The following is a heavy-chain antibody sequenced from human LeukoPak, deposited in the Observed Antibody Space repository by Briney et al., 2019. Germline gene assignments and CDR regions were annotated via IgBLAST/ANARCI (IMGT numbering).Heavy chain of an antibody. V-gene: IGHV3-21*01. CDR2: ISRSSSYL. D-gene: IGHD5-24*01. Sequence: GGSLRLSCAASGFTFNSYNMNWVRRAPGKGLEWVSRISRSSSYLYYADSVKGRFTISRDNAKNSLYLQMNSLRAEDTAVYYCARGRDGHGGYYSYMDVWGIGTTVTVSS. CDR3: ARGRDGHGGYYSYMDV. CDR1: GFTFNSYN. J-gene: IGHJ6*03.